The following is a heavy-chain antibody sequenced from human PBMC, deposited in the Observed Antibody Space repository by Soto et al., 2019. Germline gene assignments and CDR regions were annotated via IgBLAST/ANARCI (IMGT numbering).Heavy chain of an antibody. J-gene: IGHJ3*02. D-gene: IGHD4-17*01. CDR1: GGTFSSYT. CDR2: IIPILGIA. Sequence: QVQLVQSGAEVKKPGSSVKVSCKASGGTFSSYTISWVRQAPGQGLEWMGRIIPILGIANYAQKFQGRVTITADKSTSTAYMELSSLRSEDTAVYYCARDDSPGDGDYVGAFDIWGQGTMVTVSS. CDR3: ARDDSPGDGDYVGAFDI. V-gene: IGHV1-69*08.